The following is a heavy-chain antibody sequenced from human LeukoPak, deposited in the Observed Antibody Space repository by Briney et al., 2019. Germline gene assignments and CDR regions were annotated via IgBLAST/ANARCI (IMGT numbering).Heavy chain of an antibody. CDR2: MNPNSGNT. D-gene: IGHD2-15*01. CDR3: ASRHCSSGTCYPAGADPFDY. V-gene: IGHV1-8*01. Sequence: ASVKVSCKASGYTFTSYDINWVRQATGQGLEWMGWMNPNSGNTGYAQKFQGRVTMTRNTSISTAYMELSSLRSEDTAVYYCASRHCSSGTCYPAGADPFDYWGQGTLVTVSS. CDR1: GYTFTSYD. J-gene: IGHJ4*02.